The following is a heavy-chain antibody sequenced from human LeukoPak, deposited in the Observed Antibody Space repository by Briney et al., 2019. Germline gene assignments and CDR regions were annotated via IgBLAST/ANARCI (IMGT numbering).Heavy chain of an antibody. D-gene: IGHD3-10*01. V-gene: IGHV1-3*01. Sequence: GASVKVSCKASGYTFTSYAMHWVRQAPGQRLEWMGWINAGNGNTKYSQKFQGRVTITRDTSASTAYMELSSLRSEDTAVYYCARSILWFGELSYFDYWGQGTLVTVSS. CDR3: ARSILWFGELSYFDY. CDR1: GYTFTSYA. CDR2: INAGNGNT. J-gene: IGHJ4*02.